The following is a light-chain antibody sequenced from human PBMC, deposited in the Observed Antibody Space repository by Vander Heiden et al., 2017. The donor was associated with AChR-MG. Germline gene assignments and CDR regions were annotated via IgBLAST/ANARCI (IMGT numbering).Light chain of an antibody. Sequence: QSVLTQPPSVSGAPGQRVTIPCTGSSSNIGAGYDVHWYQQLPGPAPKLLIYGNSNRPSGVPDRFSGSKSGTSASLAITGLQAEDEADYYCQSYDSSLSAAVFGGGTKLTVL. V-gene: IGLV1-40*01. CDR3: QSYDSSLSAAV. CDR1: SSNIGAGYD. CDR2: GNS. J-gene: IGLJ2*01.